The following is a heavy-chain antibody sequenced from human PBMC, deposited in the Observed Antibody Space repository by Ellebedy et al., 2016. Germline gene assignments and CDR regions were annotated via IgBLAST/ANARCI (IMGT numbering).Heavy chain of an antibody. V-gene: IGHV3-11*04. J-gene: IGHJ6*03. CDR1: GFTFSDYY. Sequence: GGSLRLSXAASGFTFSDYYMSWIRQAPGKGLEWVSYISSSSSTIYYADSVKGRFTISRDNAKNSLYLQMNSLRDEDTAVYYCARYVSSWASLMDVWGKGTTVTVSS. CDR2: ISSSSSTI. D-gene: IGHD6-13*01. CDR3: ARYVSSWASLMDV.